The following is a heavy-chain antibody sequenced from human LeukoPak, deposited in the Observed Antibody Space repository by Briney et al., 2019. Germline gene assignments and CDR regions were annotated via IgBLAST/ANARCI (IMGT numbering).Heavy chain of an antibody. D-gene: IGHD4-17*01. J-gene: IGHJ6*03. CDR1: GFIFSTHN. CDR3: AKDHYGDYVRYYYYMDV. Sequence: GGSLRLSCAASGFIFSTHNMNWVRQAPGKGLEWVAVISYDGSNKYYADSVKGRFTISRDNSKNTLYLQMNSLRAEDTAVYYCAKDHYGDYVRYYYYMDVWGKGTTVTVSS. V-gene: IGHV3-30*18. CDR2: ISYDGSNK.